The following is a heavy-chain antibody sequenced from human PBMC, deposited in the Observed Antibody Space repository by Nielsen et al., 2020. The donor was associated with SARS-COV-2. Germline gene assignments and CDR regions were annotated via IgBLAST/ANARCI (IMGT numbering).Heavy chain of an antibody. J-gene: IGHJ4*02. CDR3: ARGSDEGLAL. Sequence: SETLSLTCAVYGGSFSGHYWSWIRQAPGKGLEWIGQIEHNGITKYGPSLKSRVTISVDTSRNQFSLKLTSVTAADTAVYYCARGSDEGLALWGQGTLVTVSS. CDR1: GGSFSGHY. D-gene: IGHD6-19*01. CDR2: IEHNGIT. V-gene: IGHV4-34*01.